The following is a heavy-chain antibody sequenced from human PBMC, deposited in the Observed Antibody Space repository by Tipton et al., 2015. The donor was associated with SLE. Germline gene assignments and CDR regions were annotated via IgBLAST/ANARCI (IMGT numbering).Heavy chain of an antibody. V-gene: IGHV1-69*05. D-gene: IGHD3/OR15-3a*01. CDR1: GGTFNNYA. CDR3: ARGGSPISDNFSTALDS. CDR2: LIPMFATR. Sequence: QSGAEVKKPASSVKVSCKASGGTFNNYAIHWVRQAPGQGLEWMADLIPMFATRRYAQRFQGRLAITTDGSTSTAYMELSSLKFEDTAVYYCARGGSPISDNFSTALDSWGQGTLVTVSS. J-gene: IGHJ4*02.